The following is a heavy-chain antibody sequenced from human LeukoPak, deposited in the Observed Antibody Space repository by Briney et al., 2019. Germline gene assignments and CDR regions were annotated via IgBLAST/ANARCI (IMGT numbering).Heavy chain of an antibody. CDR1: GVTLSNAW. CDR2: IKRKNEGGTT. D-gene: IGHD2-8*01. J-gene: IGHJ4*02. V-gene: IGHV3-15*01. CDR3: TTDASPYCADRVCYTRGNFDS. Sequence: PGGSLRLSCAASGVTLSNAWITWVRQAPGKGLQWVGRIKRKNEGGTTDYAVPVKGRFTISRDDSKNTLYLQMNSLKTEDTAVYYCTTDASPYCADRVCYTRGNFDSWGQGTLVTVSS.